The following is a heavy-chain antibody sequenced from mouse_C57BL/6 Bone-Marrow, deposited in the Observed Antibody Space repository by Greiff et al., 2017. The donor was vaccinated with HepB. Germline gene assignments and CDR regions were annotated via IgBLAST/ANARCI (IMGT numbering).Heavy chain of an antibody. CDR3: ARRDYYGSGYFDV. V-gene: IGHV1-52*01. J-gene: IGHJ1*03. CDR2: IDPSDSET. Sequence: QVQLQQPGAELVRPGSSVKLSCKASGYTFTSYWMHWVKQRPIQGLEWIGKIDPSDSETHYNQKFKDKATLTVDKSSSTAYMQLSSLTSEDSAVYYCARRDYYGSGYFDVWGTGTTVTVSS. D-gene: IGHD1-1*01. CDR1: GYTFTSYW.